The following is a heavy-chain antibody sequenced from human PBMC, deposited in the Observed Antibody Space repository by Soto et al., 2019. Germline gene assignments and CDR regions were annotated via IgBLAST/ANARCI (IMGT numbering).Heavy chain of an antibody. D-gene: IGHD2-15*01. V-gene: IGHV3-21*01. CDR1: GFTFRTYT. Sequence: GSLRLSCISSGFTFRTYTMNWVRQAPGKGLEWVSGIRGLSPYTFYAESVKGRFTISRDNAKNSLYLQMNSLRAEDTAVYYCARDRGYDAHDYYYNAMDVWGQGTTVTVSS. CDR2: IRGLSPYT. CDR3: ARDRGYDAHDYYYNAMDV. J-gene: IGHJ6*02.